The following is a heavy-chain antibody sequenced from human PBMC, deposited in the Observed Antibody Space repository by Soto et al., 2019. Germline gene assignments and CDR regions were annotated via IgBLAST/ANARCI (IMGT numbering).Heavy chain of an antibody. Sequence: PGGSLRLCCISSGFTFRTYTVNWVRQAPGKGLEWVSGIRGFSPYTFYEESVKGRFTISRDNAKNSLYLQMNSLRAEDTAVYYCARDRGYDAHDYYYNAMDVWGQGTTVTVSS. D-gene: IGHD3-10*01. CDR2: IRGFSPYT. CDR1: GFTFRTYT. V-gene: IGHV3-21*01. J-gene: IGHJ6*02. CDR3: ARDRGYDAHDYYYNAMDV.